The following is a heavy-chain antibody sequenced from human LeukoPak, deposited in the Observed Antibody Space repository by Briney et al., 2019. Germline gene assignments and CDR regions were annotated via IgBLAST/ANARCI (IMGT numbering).Heavy chain of an antibody. Sequence: CYDGGKTYYADSVEGRFTIYRDNSKSTVYLEINSLRSEDTAIYYCARGFNDFWSGSQLEYWGQGTLVTVSS. CDR2: CYDGGKT. CDR3: ARGFNDFWSGSQLEY. D-gene: IGHD3-3*01. J-gene: IGHJ4*02. V-gene: IGHV3-30-3*01.